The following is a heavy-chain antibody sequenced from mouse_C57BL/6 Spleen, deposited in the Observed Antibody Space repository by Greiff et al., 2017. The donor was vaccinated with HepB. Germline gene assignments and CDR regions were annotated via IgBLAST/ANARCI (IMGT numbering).Heavy chain of an antibody. V-gene: IGHV1-85*01. CDR3: ARADYSTGYFDD. J-gene: IGHJ1*03. CDR1: GYTFTSYD. CDR2: IYPRDGST. Sequence: VQLQQSGPELVKPGASVKLSCKASGYTFTSYDINWVKQRPGQGLEWIGRIYPRDGSTKYNEKFKGKATLTAETSSSTAYMELSSLTSEDSAVYFCARADYSTGYFDDWGKGTTVTVSS. D-gene: IGHD1-1*01.